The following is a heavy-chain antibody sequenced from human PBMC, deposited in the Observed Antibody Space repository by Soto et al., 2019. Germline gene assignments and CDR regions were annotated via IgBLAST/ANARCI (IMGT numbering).Heavy chain of an antibody. CDR1: GFTFSSYG. J-gene: IGHJ4*02. CDR3: AKDPSVAGSGSLDY. V-gene: IGHV3-30*18. D-gene: IGHD6-19*01. Sequence: GGSLRLSCAASGFTFSSYGMHWVRQAPGKGLEWVAVISYDGSNKYYADSVKGRFTISRDNSKNTLYLQMNSLRAEDTAVYYCAKDPSVAGSGSLDYWGQGTLVTVSS. CDR2: ISYDGSNK.